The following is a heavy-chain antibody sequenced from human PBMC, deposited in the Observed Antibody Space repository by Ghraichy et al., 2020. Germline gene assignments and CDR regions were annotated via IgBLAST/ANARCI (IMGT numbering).Heavy chain of an antibody. CDR2: IHYSGST. CDR3: ARHRGGGGKDYFDN. J-gene: IGHJ4*02. CDR1: GDSISSYY. Sequence: SETLSLTCIVSGDSISSYYWSWIRQPPGKGLEWIGYIHYSGSTNSSPSLKSRVTISVDMSKNQFSLKLSSVTAADTAVYYCARHRGGGGKDYFDNWGQGTLATVS. V-gene: IGHV4-59*08. D-gene: IGHD4-23*01.